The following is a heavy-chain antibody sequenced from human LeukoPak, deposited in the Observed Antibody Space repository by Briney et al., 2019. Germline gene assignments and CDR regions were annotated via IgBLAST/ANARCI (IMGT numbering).Heavy chain of an antibody. J-gene: IGHJ4*02. V-gene: IGHV3-64*04. Sequence: PGGSLRLSCSGSGFTFNSFGMFWVRQAPGKGLEYLSTISSHGDSTFYADSVKGRFTISRDNSKNTLYLQMNSLRAEDTAVYYCARDGTAAASPGYFDCWGQGTLVTVSS. CDR2: ISSHGDST. CDR3: ARDGTAAASPGYFDC. CDR1: GFTFNSFG. D-gene: IGHD6-13*01.